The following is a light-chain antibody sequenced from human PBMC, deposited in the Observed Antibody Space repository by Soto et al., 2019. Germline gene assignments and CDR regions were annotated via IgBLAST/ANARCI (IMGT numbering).Light chain of an antibody. CDR3: QHSYSIPFT. Sequence: DIQMTQSPSSLSSSVGDRVTITCRASQNIYSYFNWYQQKPGTAPKLLIYTASNLQRGVPSKFSGSGSGTDFTLTISSLQPEDFATYYCQHSYSIPFTFGQGTKLEI. J-gene: IGKJ2*01. V-gene: IGKV1-39*01. CDR1: QNIYSY. CDR2: TAS.